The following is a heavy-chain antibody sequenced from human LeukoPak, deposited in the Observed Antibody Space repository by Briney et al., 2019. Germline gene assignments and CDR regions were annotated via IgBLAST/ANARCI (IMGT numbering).Heavy chain of an antibody. D-gene: IGHD2-2*01. V-gene: IGHV3-9*01. Sequence: GRSLRLSCAASGFTFDDYAMHWVRQAPGKGLEGGSGISWNSGSIAYAESVKGRFTISRDNARKSLYLQMNSLIAEDTALYYCAKAMTGYFSSTSGPYAFDICGQGTMVTVSS. CDR3: AKAMTGYFSSTSGPYAFDI. CDR2: ISWNSGSI. CDR1: GFTFDDYA. J-gene: IGHJ3*02.